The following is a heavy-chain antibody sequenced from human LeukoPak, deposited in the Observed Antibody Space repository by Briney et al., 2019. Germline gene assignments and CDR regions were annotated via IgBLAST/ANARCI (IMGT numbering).Heavy chain of an antibody. CDR1: GFTFSSYA. CDR3: AKRATIFGVVNPYYYYYGMDV. V-gene: IGHV3-23*01. J-gene: IGHJ6*02. D-gene: IGHD3-3*01. Sequence: GGSLRLSCAASGFTFSSYAMSWVRQAPGKGLEWVSAISGSGGSTYYADSVKGRFTISRDNSKNTLYLQMNSLRAEDTAVYYCAKRATIFGVVNPYYYYYGMDVWGQGTTVTVSS. CDR2: ISGSGGST.